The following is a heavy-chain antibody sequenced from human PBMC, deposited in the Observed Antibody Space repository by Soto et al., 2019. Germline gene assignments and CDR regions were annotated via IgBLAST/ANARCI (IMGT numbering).Heavy chain of an antibody. CDR2: IIPILGIA. J-gene: IGHJ4*02. V-gene: IGHV1-69*02. Sequence: SVKVSCKASGGTFSSYTISWVRQAPGQGLEWMGRIIPILGIANYAQKFQGRVTITADKSTSTAYMELSSLRSEDTAVYYCAVEGRNCSGGSCYRQFDYWGQGTLVTVSS. CDR3: AVEGRNCSGGSCYRQFDY. CDR1: GGTFSSYT. D-gene: IGHD2-15*01.